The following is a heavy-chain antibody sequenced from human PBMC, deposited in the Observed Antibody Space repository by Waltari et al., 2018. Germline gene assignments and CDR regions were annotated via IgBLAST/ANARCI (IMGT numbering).Heavy chain of an antibody. CDR3: ARVSYDFWSGYHGMDV. CDR2: IYSGGST. CDR1: GFTVSSNY. Sequence: EVQLVESGGGLIQPGGSLRLSCAASGFTVSSNYMSWVRQAPGKGLEWGSVIYSGGSTDYADSVKGRFTSSRDNSKNTLYLQMNSLRAEDTAVYYCARVSYDFWSGYHGMDVWGQGTTVTVSS. J-gene: IGHJ6*02. V-gene: IGHV3-53*01. D-gene: IGHD3-3*01.